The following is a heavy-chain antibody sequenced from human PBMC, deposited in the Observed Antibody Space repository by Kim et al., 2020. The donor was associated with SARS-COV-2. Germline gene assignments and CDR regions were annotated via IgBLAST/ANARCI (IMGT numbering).Heavy chain of an antibody. CDR3: AKSRNYYGSGTLDY. D-gene: IGHD3-10*01. CDR2: ISGSGGST. CDR1: GFTFSSYA. V-gene: IGHV3-23*01. J-gene: IGHJ4*02. Sequence: GGSLRLSCAASGFTFSSYAMSWVRQAPGKGLEWVSAISGSGGSTYYADSVKGRFTISRDNSKNTLYLQMNSLRAEDTAVYYCAKSRNYYGSGTLDYWGQGTRAPSPQ.